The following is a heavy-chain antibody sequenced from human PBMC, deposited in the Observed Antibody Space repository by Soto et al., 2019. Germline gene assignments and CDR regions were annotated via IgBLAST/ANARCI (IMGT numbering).Heavy chain of an antibody. CDR2: IIPILGIA. Sequence: QVQLVQSGAEVKKPGSSVKVSCKASGGTFSSYTISWVRQAPGQGLEWMGRIIPILGIANYAQKFQGRVTLTADKSASTAYMELSSLRSEDTAVYYCARDLVVAREENTWGQGTLVTVSS. CDR3: ARDLVVAREENT. J-gene: IGHJ5*02. CDR1: GGTFSSYT. V-gene: IGHV1-69*08. D-gene: IGHD2-15*01.